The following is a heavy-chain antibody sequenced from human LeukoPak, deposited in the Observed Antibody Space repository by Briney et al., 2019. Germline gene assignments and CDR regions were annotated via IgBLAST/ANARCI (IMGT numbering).Heavy chain of an antibody. CDR3: ARDSLGSSFDY. CDR2: IKQDGSEK. V-gene: IGHV3-7*03. D-gene: IGHD2-15*01. CDR1: GFTFSSYW. J-gene: IGHJ4*02. Sequence: GGSLRLSCAASGFTFSSYWMSWVRQAPGKGLEWGANIKQDGSEKYYVDSVKGRFTISRDNAKNSLYLQMTSLRVEDTAVYYCARDSLGSSFDYWGQGTLVTVSS.